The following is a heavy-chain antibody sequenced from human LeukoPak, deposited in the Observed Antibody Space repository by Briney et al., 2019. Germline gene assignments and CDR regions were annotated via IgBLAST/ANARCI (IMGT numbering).Heavy chain of an antibody. Sequence: SETLSLTCTVSGGSISSSSYYWGWIRQPPGKGLEWIGSIYYSGSTYYNPSLKSRVTISVDTSKNQCSLKLSSVTAADTAVYYCAREGYRSSWYPPFDYWGQGTLVTVSS. CDR1: GGSISSSSYY. D-gene: IGHD6-13*01. CDR2: IYYSGST. CDR3: AREGYRSSWYPPFDY. J-gene: IGHJ4*02. V-gene: IGHV4-39*02.